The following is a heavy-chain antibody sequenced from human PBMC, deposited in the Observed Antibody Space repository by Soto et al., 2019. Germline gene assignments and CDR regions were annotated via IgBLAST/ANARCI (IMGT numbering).Heavy chain of an antibody. J-gene: IGHJ4*02. CDR1: GDSITSNSYF. V-gene: IGHV4-39*01. CDR2: IYYSGTT. D-gene: IGHD3-22*01. Sequence: SETLSLTCTVSGDSITSNSYFWAWIRQPPGKGLEWIGSIYYSGTTYYNPSLKSRVTISVDRSKNQFSLKLSSVTAADTAVYYCARTSSGNPPDYWGQGTLVTVSS. CDR3: ARTSSGNPPDY.